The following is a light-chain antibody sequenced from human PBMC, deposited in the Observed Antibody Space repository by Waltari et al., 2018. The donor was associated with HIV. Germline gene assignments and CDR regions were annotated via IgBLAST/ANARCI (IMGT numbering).Light chain of an antibody. Sequence: DIQMTQSPSSLSASVVDRVTITCRASQSISSDLNWYQQKPGKAPKLLIYAESSLQSAGPSRFSGSGSVTDFTLTISRLQPEDFATYYCQQSYSTFFGQGTRLEIK. CDR2: AES. J-gene: IGKJ5*01. V-gene: IGKV1-39*01. CDR3: QQSYSTF. CDR1: QSISSD.